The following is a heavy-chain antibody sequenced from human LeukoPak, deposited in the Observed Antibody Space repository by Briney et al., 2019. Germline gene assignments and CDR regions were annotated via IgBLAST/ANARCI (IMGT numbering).Heavy chain of an antibody. Sequence: PGGSLRLSCVASGFTFSNYWMQWVRQVPGRGLVWVSRLNGDGTNIIYADSVKGRFTISRDNSKNTLYLQMNSLRAEDTAVYYCASQVRLADYGMDVWGQGTTVTVSS. J-gene: IGHJ6*02. D-gene: IGHD3-10*01. V-gene: IGHV3-74*01. CDR1: GFTFSNYW. CDR3: ASQVRLADYGMDV. CDR2: LNGDGTNI.